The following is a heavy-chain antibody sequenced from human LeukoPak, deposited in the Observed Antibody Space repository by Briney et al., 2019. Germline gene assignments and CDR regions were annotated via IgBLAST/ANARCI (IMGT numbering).Heavy chain of an antibody. V-gene: IGHV4-39*07. CDR3: ARGKKGPNAFDI. Sequence: SETLSLTCTVSGGSISSSSYYWGWIRQPPGKGLEWIGSIYYSGSTYYNPSLKSRVTISVDTSKNQFSLKLSSVTAADTAVYYCARGKKGPNAFDIWGQGTMVTVSS. CDR1: GGSISSSSYY. J-gene: IGHJ3*02. CDR2: IYYSGST.